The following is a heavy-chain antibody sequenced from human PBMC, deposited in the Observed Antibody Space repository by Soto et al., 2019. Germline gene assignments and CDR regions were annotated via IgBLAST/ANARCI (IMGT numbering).Heavy chain of an antibody. V-gene: IGHV3-23*01. D-gene: IGHD6-19*01. CDR2: ISGSGGST. CDR3: AKGSSSGWYGFWYFDY. CDR1: GFTFSSYA. J-gene: IGHJ4*02. Sequence: LRLSCAASGFTFSSYAMSWVRQAPGKGLEWVSAISGSGGSTYYADSVKGRFTISRDNSKNTLYLQMNSLRAEDTAVYYCAKGSSSGWYGFWYFDYWGQGTLVTVSS.